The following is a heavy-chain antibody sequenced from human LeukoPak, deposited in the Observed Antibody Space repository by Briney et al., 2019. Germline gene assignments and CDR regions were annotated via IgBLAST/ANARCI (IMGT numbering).Heavy chain of an antibody. CDR3: ARGSGAPYP. V-gene: IGHV1-8*02. Sequence: ASVKVSCTASGGTFSSYAINSVRPATGQGLEWMGWMNPNSGNTGYAQKFQGRVTMTRNTSISTAYMELSSLRSEDTAVYYCARGSGAPYPWGQGTLVTVSS. CDR1: GGTFSSYA. CDR2: MNPNSGNT. J-gene: IGHJ5*02. D-gene: IGHD1-26*01.